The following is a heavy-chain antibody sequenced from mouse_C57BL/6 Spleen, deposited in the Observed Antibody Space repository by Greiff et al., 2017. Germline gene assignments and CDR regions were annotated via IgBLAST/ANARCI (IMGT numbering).Heavy chain of an antibody. J-gene: IGHJ4*01. D-gene: IGHD1-1*01. CDR1: GYTFTSYW. CDR3: ARGDYYGSGPYYAMDY. V-gene: IGHV1-69*01. CDR2: IDPSDSYT. Sequence: VQLQQPGAELVMPGASVKLSCKASGYTFTSYWMHWVKQRPGQGLEWIGEIDPSDSYTNYNQKFKGKSTLTVDKSSSTAYMQLSSLTSEDSAVYYCARGDYYGSGPYYAMDYWGQGASVTVSS.